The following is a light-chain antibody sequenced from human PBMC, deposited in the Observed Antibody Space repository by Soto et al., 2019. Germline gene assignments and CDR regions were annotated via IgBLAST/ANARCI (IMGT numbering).Light chain of an antibody. CDR3: AAWDDSLKAML. V-gene: IGLV1-44*01. Sequence: QSVLTQPPSASGTPGQTVTISCSGSGSNIGENAVNWYQHLPGTAPQLLIYSNSLRPSGVPHRFSGSKSGTAGSLAISGLQSEDEAHDYCAAWDDSLKAMLFGGGTKVTVL. CDR1: GSNIGENA. J-gene: IGLJ3*02. CDR2: SNS.